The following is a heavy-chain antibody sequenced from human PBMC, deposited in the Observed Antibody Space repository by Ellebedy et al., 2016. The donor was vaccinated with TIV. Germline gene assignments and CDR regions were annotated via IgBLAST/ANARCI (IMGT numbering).Heavy chain of an antibody. CDR1: GFTFSRYW. D-gene: IGHD4-17*01. CDR2: IRQDGTK. J-gene: IGHJ6*02. CDR3: ARDGAYGDYAPGQYGMDV. V-gene: IGHV3-7*03. Sequence: GESLKISCAASGFTFSRYWMSWVRQAPGKGLEWVANIRQDGTKNFVDSVKGRFTISRDNAHNSLYLQMNSLRVEDTAVYYCARDGAYGDYAPGQYGMDVWGQGTTVIVS.